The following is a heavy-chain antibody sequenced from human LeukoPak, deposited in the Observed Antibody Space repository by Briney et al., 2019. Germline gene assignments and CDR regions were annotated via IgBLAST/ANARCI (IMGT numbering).Heavy chain of an antibody. D-gene: IGHD3-10*01. CDR2: ISYDGSDK. V-gene: IGHV3-30*18. CDR1: GFTFSSYG. Sequence: QPGRSLRLSCAASGFTFSSYGMHWVRQAPGKGLEWVALISYDGSDKYYADSVKGRFTISRDNSKNTLYLQMNSLRPEDTALYYCAKDFAAGSLFDYWGQGTLVTVSS. J-gene: IGHJ4*02. CDR3: AKDFAAGSLFDY.